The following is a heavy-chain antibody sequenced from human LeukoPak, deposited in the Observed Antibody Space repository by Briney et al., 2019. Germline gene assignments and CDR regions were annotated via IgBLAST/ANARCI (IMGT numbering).Heavy chain of an antibody. J-gene: IGHJ6*02. Sequence: ASVKVSCKASGYTFTSYDINWVRRATGQGLEWMGWMNPNSGNTGYAQKFQGRVTMTRNTSVNTAYMELSSLRSEDTAIYYCARTSPRYYGSRMDVWGQGTTVTVSS. V-gene: IGHV1-8*01. D-gene: IGHD3-10*01. CDR1: GYTFTSYD. CDR3: ARTSPRYYGSRMDV. CDR2: MNPNSGNT.